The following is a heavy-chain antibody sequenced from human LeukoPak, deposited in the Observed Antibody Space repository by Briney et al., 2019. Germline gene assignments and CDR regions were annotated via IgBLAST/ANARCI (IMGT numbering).Heavy chain of an antibody. Sequence: PSETLSLTCTVSGGSVSSGSYYWSWIRQPPGKGLEWIGYIYYSGSTNYNPSLKSRVTISVDTSKNQFSLKLSSVTAADTAVYYCARDNLRAYYYDSSGGSWLDPWGQGTLVTVSS. CDR2: IYYSGST. J-gene: IGHJ5*02. D-gene: IGHD3-22*01. CDR1: GGSVSSGSYY. CDR3: ARDNLRAYYYDSSGGSWLDP. V-gene: IGHV4-61*01.